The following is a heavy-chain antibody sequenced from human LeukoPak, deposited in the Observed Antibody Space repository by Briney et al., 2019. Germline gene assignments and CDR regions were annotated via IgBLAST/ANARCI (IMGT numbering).Heavy chain of an antibody. J-gene: IGHJ4*02. Sequence: GGSLRLSCAASGFTFSDYYMSWIRQAPGKGLEWVSYISSSGSTIYYADSVKGRFTISREDAKNSLYLQMNSLRAGDTAVYYCARAMSAGNFDYWGQGTLVTVSS. D-gene: IGHD3-10*02. CDR2: ISSSGSTI. CDR1: GFTFSDYY. CDR3: ARAMSAGNFDY. V-gene: IGHV3-11*04.